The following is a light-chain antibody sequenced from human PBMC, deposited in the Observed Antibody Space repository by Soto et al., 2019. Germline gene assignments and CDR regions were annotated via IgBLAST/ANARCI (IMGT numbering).Light chain of an antibody. V-gene: IGKV1-33*01. CDR3: QQYDYLPLT. J-gene: IGKJ4*01. Sequence: DIQMTQSPSSLSASVGDRVTITCQASQDITNYLNWYQQKPGKAPQLLIYDASNLETAVPSRFRGSGSVTDFTFTISSLQPEDIVTDYCQQYDYLPLTFGGGTKVEI. CDR1: QDITNY. CDR2: DAS.